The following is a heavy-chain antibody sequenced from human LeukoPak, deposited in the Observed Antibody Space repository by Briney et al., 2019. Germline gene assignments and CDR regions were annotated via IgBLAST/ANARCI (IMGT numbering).Heavy chain of an antibody. Sequence: ASVKVSCKASGYTFTSYGISWVRQAPGQGLEWMGWISAYNGNTNYAQKLQGRVTMTTDTSTSTAYMELRSLRSDDTAVYYCARSQYVLLWFGDDMGAFDIWGQGTMVTVSS. CDR2: ISAYNGNT. J-gene: IGHJ3*02. V-gene: IGHV1-18*01. CDR3: ARSQYVLLWFGDDMGAFDI. D-gene: IGHD3-10*01. CDR1: GYTFTSYG.